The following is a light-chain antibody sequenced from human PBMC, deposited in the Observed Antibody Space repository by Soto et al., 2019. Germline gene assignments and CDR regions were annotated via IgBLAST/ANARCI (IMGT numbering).Light chain of an antibody. V-gene: IGLV2-8*01. CDR1: SNDVGGYNY. CDR3: SSYANNNNILV. Sequence: QSVLTQPPSASGSPGQSVTISCTGTSNDVGGYNYVSWYQQRPGKVPKVIIYEVTKRPSGVPDRFSGSKSGNTASLTVSGLQAEDEADYFCSSYANNNNILVFGTGTKVTVL. J-gene: IGLJ1*01. CDR2: EVT.